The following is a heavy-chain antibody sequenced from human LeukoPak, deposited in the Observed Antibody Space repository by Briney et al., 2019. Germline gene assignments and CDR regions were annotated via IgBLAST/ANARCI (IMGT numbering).Heavy chain of an antibody. V-gene: IGHV3-23*01. Sequence: GGSLRLSCAASGFTFSSDAMSWVRQAPGKGLEWVSAISGSGGSTYYADSVEGRFTISRDNSKNTLYLQMNSLRAEDTAVYYCAKDRGYSYGYPYYFDYWGQGTLVTVSS. CDR1: GFTFSSDA. CDR3: AKDRGYSYGYPYYFDY. CDR2: ISGSGGST. D-gene: IGHD5-18*01. J-gene: IGHJ4*02.